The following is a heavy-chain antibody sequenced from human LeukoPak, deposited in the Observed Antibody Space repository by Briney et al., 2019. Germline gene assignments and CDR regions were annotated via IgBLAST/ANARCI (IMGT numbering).Heavy chain of an antibody. CDR3: AKGAEAVSSRFDY. CDR1: GFTFDDYA. V-gene: IGHV3-43D*03. CDR2: ISWDGGST. Sequence: GGSLRLSCAASGFTFDDYAMHWVRQARGKGLEWVSLISWDGGSTYYADSVKGRFTISRDNSKNSLYLQMNSLRAEDTALYYCAKGAEAVSSRFDYWGQGTLVTVSS. J-gene: IGHJ4*02. D-gene: IGHD2/OR15-2a*01.